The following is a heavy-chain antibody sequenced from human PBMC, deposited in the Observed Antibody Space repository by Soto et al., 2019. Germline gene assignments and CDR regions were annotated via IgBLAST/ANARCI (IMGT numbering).Heavy chain of an antibody. CDR2: IYWDNDK. CDR1: GFSRSITGVG. D-gene: IGHD3-10*01. Sequence: QITLKESGPTLVKPTQTLTLTCSYSGFSRSITGVGLGWIRQSPGKALEWLAIIYWDNDKRYSPSLKSRVTITKDTSKNQVVLTVTNMDPVDTGTYYCARSLWFGELHWGQGALVTVSS. J-gene: IGHJ4*02. CDR3: ARSLWFGELH. V-gene: IGHV2-5*02.